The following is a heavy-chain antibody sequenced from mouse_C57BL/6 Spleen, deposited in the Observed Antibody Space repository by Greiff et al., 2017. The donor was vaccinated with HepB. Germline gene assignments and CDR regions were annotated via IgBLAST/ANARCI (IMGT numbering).Heavy chain of an antibody. D-gene: IGHD3-2*02. CDR1: GYTFTDYE. V-gene: IGHV1-15*01. J-gene: IGHJ3*01. CDR2: IDPETGGT. Sequence: QVQLQQSGAELVRPGASVTLSCKASGYTFTDYEMHWVKQTPVHGLEWIGAIDPETGGTAYNQKFKGKAILTADKSSSTAYMELRSLTSEDSAVYYCTGTAQAWFAYWGQGTLVTVSA. CDR3: TGTAQAWFAY.